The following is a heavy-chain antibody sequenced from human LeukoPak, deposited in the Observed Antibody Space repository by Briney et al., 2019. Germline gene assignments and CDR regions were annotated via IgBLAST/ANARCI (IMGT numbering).Heavy chain of an antibody. CDR3: AKAGGRSLAKYGMDV. Sequence: PGGSLRLACAAAGFTFGSYSVTLVRQAPGKGLEWVAVRSDSGASTFYADSVKGRFTISRDNSKNTLYLQMNSLRAEDTAVYYCAKAGGRSLAKYGMDVWGQGTTVTVSS. CDR1: GFTFGSYS. CDR2: RSDSGAST. J-gene: IGHJ6*02. V-gene: IGHV3-23*01. D-gene: IGHD2-15*01.